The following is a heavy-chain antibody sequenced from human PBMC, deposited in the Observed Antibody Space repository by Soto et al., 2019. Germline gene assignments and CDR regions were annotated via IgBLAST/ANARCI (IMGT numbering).Heavy chain of an antibody. D-gene: IGHD3-3*01. CDR1: GGSISSGDYY. Sequence: SETLSLTCTVSGGSISSGDYYWSWIRQPPGKGLEWIGYIYYSGSTYYNPSLKSRVTISVDTSKDQFSLKLSSVTAADTAVYYCARDPTNFGVVPMDAFDIWGQGTMVTVSS. J-gene: IGHJ3*02. V-gene: IGHV4-30-4*01. CDR2: IYYSGST. CDR3: ARDPTNFGVVPMDAFDI.